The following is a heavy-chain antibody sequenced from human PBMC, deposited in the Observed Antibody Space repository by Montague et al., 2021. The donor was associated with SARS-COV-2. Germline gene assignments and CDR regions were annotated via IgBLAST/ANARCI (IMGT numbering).Heavy chain of an antibody. V-gene: IGHV3-23*05. CDR2: IDPSGGRT. CDR3: VKDSVHY. Sequence: SLRLSCAVSGFTFSVYTTSWVRQAPGKGLEWVAGIDPSGGRTYYSESVKGRFTIFRDNSKNTLYLQMNSLRSEDAAIYYCVKDSVHYWGQGTLVTVSS. D-gene: IGHD3-10*01. J-gene: IGHJ4*02. CDR1: GFTFSVYT.